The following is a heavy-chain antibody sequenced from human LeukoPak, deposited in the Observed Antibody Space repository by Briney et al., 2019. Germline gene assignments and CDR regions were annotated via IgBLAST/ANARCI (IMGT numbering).Heavy chain of an antibody. CDR2: ISAYNGNT. CDR3: ARSFAAPAAGPTREFDY. CDR1: GYTFTSYG. V-gene: IGHV1-18*01. J-gene: IGHJ4*02. D-gene: IGHD6-13*01. Sequence: GASVKVSCKASGYTFTSYGISWVRQAPGQGLEWMGWISAYNGNTNYAQKLQGRVTMTTDTSTSTAYMELRSLRSDDTAVYYCARSFAAPAAGPTREFDYWGQGTLVTVSS.